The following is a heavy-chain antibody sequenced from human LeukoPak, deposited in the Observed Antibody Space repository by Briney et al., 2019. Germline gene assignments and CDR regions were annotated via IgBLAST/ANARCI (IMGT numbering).Heavy chain of an antibody. V-gene: IGHV4-59*01. D-gene: IGHD1/OR15-1a*01. CDR1: GGSISSYY. CDR3: ARGRTETGAFDI. CDR2: IYYSGST. J-gene: IGHJ3*02. Sequence: PSETLSLTCTVSGGSISSYYWSWIRQPPGKGLEWIGYIYYSGSTNYNPSLKSRVTISVDTSENQFSLKLSSVTAADTAVYYCARGRTETGAFDIWGQGTMVTVSS.